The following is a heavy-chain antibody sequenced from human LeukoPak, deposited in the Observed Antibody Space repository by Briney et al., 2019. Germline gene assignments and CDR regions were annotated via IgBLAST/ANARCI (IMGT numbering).Heavy chain of an antibody. Sequence: GGSLRLSCAASGFSFGGYSMSWFRQAPGKRLEWVGLIRNKAFGGTTEYAASVKGRFNMSRDDSDDIAYLHLTSLKTEDTAVYFCARAGGQWLVPGENDYWGQGTLVTVSS. CDR3: ARAGGQWLVPGENDY. J-gene: IGHJ4*02. CDR2: IRNKAFGGTT. D-gene: IGHD6-19*01. CDR1: GFSFGGYS. V-gene: IGHV3-49*03.